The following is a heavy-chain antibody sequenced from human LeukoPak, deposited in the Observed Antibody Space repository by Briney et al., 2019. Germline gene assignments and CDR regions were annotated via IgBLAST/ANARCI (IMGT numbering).Heavy chain of an antibody. CDR1: GYTFTSYG. V-gene: IGHV1-18*01. CDR2: ISAYNGNT. Sequence: EASVKVSCKASGYTFTSYGISWVRQTPGQGLEWMGWISAYNGNTNYAQKLQGRVTMTTDTSTSTAYMELRSLRSDDTAVYYCARGHNWNPEDAFDIWGQGPMVTVSS. D-gene: IGHD1-1*01. J-gene: IGHJ3*02. CDR3: ARGHNWNPEDAFDI.